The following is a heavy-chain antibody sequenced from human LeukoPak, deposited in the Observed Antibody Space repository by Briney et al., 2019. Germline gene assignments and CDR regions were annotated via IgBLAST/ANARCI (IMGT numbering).Heavy chain of an antibody. V-gene: IGHV4-34*01. CDR1: GVPFSNYY. Sequence: PSQTLSLTCAVSGVPFSNYYWSRVRQSPRQGLEWIGEINHSGYTNYNPSLKSRVTMSIDTSMNQFSLKLTSVTAADAGVYYCTRAVAGHPDWGQGTLVTVSS. CDR2: INHSGYT. D-gene: IGHD6-19*01. CDR3: TRAVAGHPD. J-gene: IGHJ4*02.